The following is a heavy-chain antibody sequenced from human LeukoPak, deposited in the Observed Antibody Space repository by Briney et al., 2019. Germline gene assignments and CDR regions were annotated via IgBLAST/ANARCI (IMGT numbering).Heavy chain of an antibody. V-gene: IGHV3-7*01. CDR1: GFTLSSYW. D-gene: IGHD3-22*01. CDR2: IKQDGSEK. CDR3: AGHYDSSGYRVDVFDI. Sequence: GGSLRLSCAASGFTLSSYWMTWVRQAPGKGLEWVAYIKQDGSEKYYMDSVKGRFTISRGNAKNSLYLQMNSLRAEDTAVYYCAGHYDSSGYRVDVFDIWGQGTMVTVSS. J-gene: IGHJ3*02.